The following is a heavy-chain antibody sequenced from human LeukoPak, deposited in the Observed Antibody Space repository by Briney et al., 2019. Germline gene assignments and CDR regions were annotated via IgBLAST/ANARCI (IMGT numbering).Heavy chain of an antibody. J-gene: IGHJ4*02. CDR1: GFTFSSYG. CDR3: AREIRGERHTDY. D-gene: IGHD3-16*01. CDR2: IKNDGSGI. Sequence: PGGSLRLSCAASGFTFSSYGMSWVRQAPGKGLEWVARIKNDGSGIIYADSVKGRFTISRDNAKNSLYLQMNSLRAEDTAVYYCAREIRGERHTDYWGQGTLVTVSS. V-gene: IGHV3-74*01.